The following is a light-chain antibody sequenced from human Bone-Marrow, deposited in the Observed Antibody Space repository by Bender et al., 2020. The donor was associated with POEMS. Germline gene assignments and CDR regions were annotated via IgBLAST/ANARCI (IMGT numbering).Light chain of an antibody. CDR1: SSNVVINY. J-gene: IGLJ3*02. CDR2: INN. CDR3: AAWEDSLNGWV. V-gene: IGLV1-44*01. Sequence: QSVLTQPPSVSGTPGQEVTISCSGSSSNVVINYMFWYQQLPGAATKCLIYINNQRPSGVPDRFSGSKSGTSASLAISGIQSEDEADYYCAAWEDSLNGWVFGGGTKLTVL.